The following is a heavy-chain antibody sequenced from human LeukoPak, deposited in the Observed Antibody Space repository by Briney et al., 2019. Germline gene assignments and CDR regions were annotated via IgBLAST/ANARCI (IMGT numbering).Heavy chain of an antibody. V-gene: IGHV3-66*01. CDR1: GFTVSSNY. D-gene: IGHD1-1*01. J-gene: IGHJ4*02. Sequence: GGSLRLSCAASGFTVSSNYMSWVRQAPGKGLEWVSVIYGGVNTVHADSVQGRFTISRDNSKNTLYLQMNSLRAEDTAVYYCAKSPKTGFLFDYWGKGTLVTVSS. CDR3: AKSPKTGFLFDY. CDR2: IYGGVNT.